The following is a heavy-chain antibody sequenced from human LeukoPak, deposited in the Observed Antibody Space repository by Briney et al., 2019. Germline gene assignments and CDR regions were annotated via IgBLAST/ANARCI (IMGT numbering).Heavy chain of an antibody. J-gene: IGHJ6*03. CDR1: GFTFSSYE. CDR3: ARDRNDYGDYYYYYYYMDV. V-gene: IGHV3-48*03. D-gene: IGHD4-17*01. Sequence: GGSLGLTCAASGFTFSSYEMNWVRQAPGKVLEWVSYISSSGSTIYYADSVKGRFTISRDNAKNSLYLQMNSLRAEDTAVYYCARDRNDYGDYYYYYYYMDVWGKGTTVTVSS. CDR2: ISSSGSTI.